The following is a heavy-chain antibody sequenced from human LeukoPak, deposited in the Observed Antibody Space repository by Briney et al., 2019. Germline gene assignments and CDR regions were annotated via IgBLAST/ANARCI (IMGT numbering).Heavy chain of an antibody. D-gene: IGHD6-19*01. V-gene: IGHV3-23*01. CDR3: ARSPADSSGWYSYFDY. J-gene: IGHJ4*02. CDR1: GFTLKIYA. Sequence: GGSLRLSCAASGFTLKIYAMSGVRQAPGRGVEWVSYISCSGDFTYYAVSVKGRFPLSRHNSNNTLYLQMNSLRAEDTAVYYCARSPADSSGWYSYFDYWGRGPLVTVSS. CDR2: ISCSGDFT.